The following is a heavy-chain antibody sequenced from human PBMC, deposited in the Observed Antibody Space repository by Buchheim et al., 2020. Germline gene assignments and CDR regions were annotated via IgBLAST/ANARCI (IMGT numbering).Heavy chain of an antibody. V-gene: IGHV5-51*01. J-gene: IGHJ4*02. CDR1: EYSFPSYW. CDR3: ARHRSLQYLDY. Sequence: EVQLVQSGAEVKKPGESLKISCKGSEYSFPSYWIGWVRQMPGKGPEWMGIIFPRDSDTRYSPSFQGRVTISVDTSINTAYLQWSSLEASDTAIYYCARHRSLQYLDYWGQGTL. D-gene: IGHD3-16*02. CDR2: IFPRDSDT.